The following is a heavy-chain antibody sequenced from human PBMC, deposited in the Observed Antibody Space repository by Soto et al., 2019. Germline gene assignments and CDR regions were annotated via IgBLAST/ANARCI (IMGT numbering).Heavy chain of an antibody. J-gene: IGHJ4*02. CDR3: ARENSYFDY. CDR2: ISAYNANA. V-gene: IGHV1-18*01. CDR1: GYTFRNFG. Sequence: QIQLLQSGAEVKKPGASVKVTCKASGYTFRNFGISWVRQAPGQGLEWMGWISAYNANANYAQKFQGRLTMTADTFTSTAYMELRSLRSGDTAVYYCARENSYFDYWGQGTLVTVSS.